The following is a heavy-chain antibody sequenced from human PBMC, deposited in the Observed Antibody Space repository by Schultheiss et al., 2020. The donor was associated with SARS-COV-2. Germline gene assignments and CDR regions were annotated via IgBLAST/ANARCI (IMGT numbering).Heavy chain of an antibody. V-gene: IGHV4-39*07. CDR3: AKEGAGYVGY. CDR2: FDYSGST. Sequence: SETLSLTCTVSGGSISSSSYYWGWIRQPTGKELEWIGSFDYSGSTNYNPSLKSRVTMSVDTSKNQFSLKLSSVTAADTAVYYCAKEGAGYVGYWGQGTLVTVSS. CDR1: GGSISSSSYY. J-gene: IGHJ4*02. D-gene: IGHD1-14*01.